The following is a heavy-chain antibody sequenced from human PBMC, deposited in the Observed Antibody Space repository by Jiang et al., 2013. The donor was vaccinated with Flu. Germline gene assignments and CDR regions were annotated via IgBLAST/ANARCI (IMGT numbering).Heavy chain of an antibody. J-gene: IGHJ3*02. D-gene: IGHD6-25*01. CDR1: GFTFSTYA. Sequence: VQLVESGGGVVQSGRSLRLSCAASGFTFSTYAMHWVRQAPGKGLEWVGFIWYDGSNKEYGDSVKGRFTISRDNSKNMVYLQMDSLRAEDTAVYYCAGDPPGSNFALHIWGQGTMVTVSS. CDR3: AGDPPGSNFALHI. V-gene: IGHV3-33*01. CDR2: IWYDGSNK.